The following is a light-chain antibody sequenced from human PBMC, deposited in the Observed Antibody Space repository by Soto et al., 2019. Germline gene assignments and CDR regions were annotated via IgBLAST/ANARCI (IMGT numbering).Light chain of an antibody. CDR1: QTINDW. CDR3: QQYNSYSYT. V-gene: IGKV1-5*03. CDR2: RAS. Sequence: DIQMTQSPSTLSASVGDRVTIACRASQTINDWLAWYQQKPGKAPNLLLYRASNLQSGVPSRFSGSGSGTEFTLKIRSLQPDALATNYCQQYNSYSYTFGQGTKLAIK. J-gene: IGKJ2*01.